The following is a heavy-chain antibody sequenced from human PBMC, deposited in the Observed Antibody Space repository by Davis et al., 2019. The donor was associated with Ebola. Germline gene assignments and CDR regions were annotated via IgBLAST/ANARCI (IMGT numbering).Heavy chain of an antibody. D-gene: IGHD3-10*01. CDR3: ASGPSDYYSLPPQDY. Sequence: PGGSLRLPCAASGFTFSTCAMHWVRQAPGKGLEWVALIWADGRSQKYADSVQGRFSISRDNSKSTLYLQMNTLKVEDTAVYYCASGPSDYYSLPPQDYWGQGTRVTVSS. CDR1: GFTFSTCA. CDR2: IWADGRSQ. V-gene: IGHV3-33*01. J-gene: IGHJ4*02.